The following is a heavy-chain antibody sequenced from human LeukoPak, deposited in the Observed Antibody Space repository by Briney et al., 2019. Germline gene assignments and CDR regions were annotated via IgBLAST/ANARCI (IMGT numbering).Heavy chain of an antibody. V-gene: IGHV1-18*01. CDR2: ISTYNGDT. CDR3: ARDGGQSYAILTGYYNNDWFDP. J-gene: IGHJ5*02. CDR1: GYSFTSYG. D-gene: IGHD3-9*01. Sequence: ASVKVSCKTSGYSFTSYGINWVRQAPGQGLEWMGWISTYNGDTNYAQYLQGRVTMTTDTSTSTAYMELRSLRSDDTAVYYCARDGGQSYAILTGYYNNDWFDPWGQGTLVTVSS.